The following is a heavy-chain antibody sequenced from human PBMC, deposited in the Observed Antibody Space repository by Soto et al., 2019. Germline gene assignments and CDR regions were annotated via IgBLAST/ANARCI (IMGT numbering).Heavy chain of an antibody. CDR3: ARSGDGNWFDP. Sequence: QLVQSGAEVKKPGASVKVSCKASGYNLKNCGVGWLRQAPGQGPEWMGWIDAYNGNTNYAQNLQGRVTMTTDTSTSTAYMELRSLRSDDTAVYYCARSGDGNWFDPWGQGTLVTVSS. D-gene: IGHD4-17*01. V-gene: IGHV1-18*01. J-gene: IGHJ5*02. CDR2: IDAYNGNT. CDR1: GYNLKNCG.